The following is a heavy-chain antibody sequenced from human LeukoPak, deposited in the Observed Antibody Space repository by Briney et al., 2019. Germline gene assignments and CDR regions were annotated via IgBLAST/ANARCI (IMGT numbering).Heavy chain of an antibody. CDR2: IWYDGSNK. V-gene: IGHV3-33*01. CDR3: ARSYDSSGYLE. CDR1: GFTFSSYG. D-gene: IGHD3-22*01. J-gene: IGHJ4*02. Sequence: GGSLRLSCAASGFTFSSYGMHWVRQAPGKGLEWVAVIWYDGSNKYYADSVKGRFIISRDNSKNTLYLQMNSLRAEDTAVYYCARSYDSSGYLEWGQGTLVTVSS.